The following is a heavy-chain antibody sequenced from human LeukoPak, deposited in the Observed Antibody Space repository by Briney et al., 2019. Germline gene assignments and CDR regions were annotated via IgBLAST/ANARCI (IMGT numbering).Heavy chain of an antibody. CDR3: ARLSGDNYGYFSL. D-gene: IGHD5-18*01. Sequence: PSETLSLTCTVSGGSIRSYYWSWIRQPPGKGLEWIGYIYYSGSTNYNPSLQSRVTISVDTSKNQFSLKLSSGTAADTAVYYCARLSGDNYGYFSLWGPGTLVTVAS. CDR2: IYYSGST. CDR1: GGSIRSYY. V-gene: IGHV4-59*12. J-gene: IGHJ4*02.